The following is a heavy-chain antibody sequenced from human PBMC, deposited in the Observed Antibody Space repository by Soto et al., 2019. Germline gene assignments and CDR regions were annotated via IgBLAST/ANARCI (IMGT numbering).Heavy chain of an antibody. J-gene: IGHJ5*02. CDR2: ISASGGST. CDR3: AKGTVTSILNWFDP. V-gene: IGHV3-23*01. D-gene: IGHD4-17*01. CDR1: GFTFSSYA. Sequence: GGSLRLSCAASGFTFSSYAMSWVRQAPGMGLAWVSGISASGGSTYYADSVKGRFSISRDNSKNTLYLQMNSLRAEDTAVYYCAKGTVTSILNWFDPRGQGTLVTVSS.